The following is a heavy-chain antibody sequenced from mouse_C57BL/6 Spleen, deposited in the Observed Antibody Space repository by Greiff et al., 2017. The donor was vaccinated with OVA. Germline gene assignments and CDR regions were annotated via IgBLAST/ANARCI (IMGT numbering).Heavy chain of an antibody. CDR3: ARDGYPYAMDY. CDR2: ISYDGSN. D-gene: IGHD1-2*01. V-gene: IGHV3-6*01. CDR1: GYSITSGYY. J-gene: IGHJ4*01. Sequence: DVQLQESGPGLVKPSQSLSLTCSVTGYSITSGYYWNWIRQFPGNKLELMGYISYDGSNNYNPSLKNRISITRDTSKNQFFLKLNSVTTEDTAAYYCARDGYPYAMDYWGQGTSVTVSS.